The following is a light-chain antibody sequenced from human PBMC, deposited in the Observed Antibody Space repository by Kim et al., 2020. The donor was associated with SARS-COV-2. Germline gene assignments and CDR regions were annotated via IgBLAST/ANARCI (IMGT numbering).Light chain of an antibody. CDR1: VLAKKY. CDR3: YSAADNNLV. Sequence: SVSPGQAARITCSGGVLAKKYARWFQQKPGQARVLVIYKDSERPSGIPERFSGSSSGTTVTLTISGAQVEDEADYYCYSAADNNLVFGGGTQLTVL. J-gene: IGLJ3*02. CDR2: KDS. V-gene: IGLV3-27*01.